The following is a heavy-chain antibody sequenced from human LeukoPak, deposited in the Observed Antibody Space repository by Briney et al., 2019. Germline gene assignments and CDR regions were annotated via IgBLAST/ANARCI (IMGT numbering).Heavy chain of an antibody. CDR1: GDSVSSNSAA. J-gene: IGHJ5*02. V-gene: IGHV6-1*01. D-gene: IGHD3-22*01. Sequence: SQTLSLTCAISGDSVSSNSAAWNWIRQSPSRGLEWLGRTYYRSKWYNDYAVSVKSRITINPDTSKNQFSLQLNSVTPGDTAVYYCAGSYYYDSSGYRGSWFDPWGQGTLVTVSS. CDR2: TYYRSKWYN. CDR3: AGSYYYDSSGYRGSWFDP.